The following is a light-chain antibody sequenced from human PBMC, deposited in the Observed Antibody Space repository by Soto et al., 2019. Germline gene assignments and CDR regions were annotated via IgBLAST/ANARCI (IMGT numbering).Light chain of an antibody. CDR1: QSVSTY. Sequence: IVLTQSPATLSLSPGERATLSCRASQSVSTYLAWYQQKGGQAPRLLIYDASSRATGIPARFSGSGSGTDFTLTISNLEPEDFAVYYCQQRSDWPTFGGGTPLESK. CDR3: QQRSDWPT. CDR2: DAS. V-gene: IGKV3-11*01. J-gene: IGKJ4*01.